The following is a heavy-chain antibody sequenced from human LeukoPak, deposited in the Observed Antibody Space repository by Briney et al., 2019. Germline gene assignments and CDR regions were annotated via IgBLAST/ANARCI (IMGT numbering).Heavy chain of an antibody. CDR1: GGSISSSNYY. Sequence: PSETLSLTCTVSGGSISSSNYYWGWIRQPPGKGLEWIGSVYYSGSTYYNPSLKSRVTISVDTSKNQFSLKLSSVTAADTAVYYCRGDNDAFDIWGQGTMVTVSS. CDR2: VYYSGST. D-gene: IGHD4-23*01. J-gene: IGHJ3*02. V-gene: IGHV4-39*01. CDR3: RGDNDAFDI.